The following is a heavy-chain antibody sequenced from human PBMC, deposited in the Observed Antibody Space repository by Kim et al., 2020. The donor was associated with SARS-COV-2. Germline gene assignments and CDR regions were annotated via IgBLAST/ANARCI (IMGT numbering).Heavy chain of an antibody. J-gene: IGHJ4*02. CDR1: GFTFSSSA. V-gene: IGHV3-23*01. D-gene: IGHD6-19*01. Sequence: GGSLRLSCAASGFTFSSSAMSWVRQAPGKGLEWVSAISGSGGSTYYADSVKGRFTISRDNSKNTQYLQMNSLRAEDTAVYYCAKDLGGDSGWDDFDYWGQGTLVTVSS. CDR3: AKDLGGDSGWDDFDY. CDR2: ISGSGGST.